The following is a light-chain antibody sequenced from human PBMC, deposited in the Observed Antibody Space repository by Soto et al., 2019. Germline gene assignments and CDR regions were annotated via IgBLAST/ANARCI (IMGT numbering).Light chain of an antibody. CDR3: QTWGTGIRV. CDR2: VNSDGSH. V-gene: IGLV4-69*01. CDR1: SGHSTYT. J-gene: IGLJ2*01. Sequence: QLVLTQLPSASASLGASVKLTCTLSSGHSTYTIAWHQQQPEKGPRYLMNVNSDGSHTKGDGIPDRFSGSSSGAERYLTISSLQSEDEADYYCQTWGTGIRVFGGGTQLTVL.